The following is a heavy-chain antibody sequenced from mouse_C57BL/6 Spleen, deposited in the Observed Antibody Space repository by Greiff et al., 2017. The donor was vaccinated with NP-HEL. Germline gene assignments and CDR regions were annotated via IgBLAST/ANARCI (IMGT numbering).Heavy chain of an antibody. CDR3: ARHSGYPFAY. J-gene: IGHJ3*01. CDR2: ISSGGSYT. D-gene: IGHD2-2*01. Sequence: EVMLVESGGDLVKPGGSLKLSCAASGFTFSSYGMSWVRQTPDKRLEWVATISSGGSYTYYPDSVKGRFTISRDNAKNTLYLQMSSLKSEDTAMYYCARHSGYPFAYWGQGTLVTVSA. V-gene: IGHV5-6*01. CDR1: GFTFSSYG.